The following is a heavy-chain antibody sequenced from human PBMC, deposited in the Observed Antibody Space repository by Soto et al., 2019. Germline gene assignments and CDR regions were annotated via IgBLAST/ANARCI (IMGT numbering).Heavy chain of an antibody. Sequence: ASVKVSCKASGYTFASYSIHWVRQAPRQGIEWMGIINPSGGSTSYAQKFQGRVTMTRNTSTSTVYMELSSLRSEDTAVYYCASTMVRGVYYYYYGMDVWGQGTTVTVSS. D-gene: IGHD3-10*01. CDR1: GYTFASYS. J-gene: IGHJ6*02. V-gene: IGHV1-46*01. CDR3: ASTMVRGVYYYYYGMDV. CDR2: INPSGGST.